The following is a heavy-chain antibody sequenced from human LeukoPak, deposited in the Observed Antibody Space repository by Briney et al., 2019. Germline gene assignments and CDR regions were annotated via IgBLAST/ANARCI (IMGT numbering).Heavy chain of an antibody. CDR3: ARGLGDSSGYYYSDY. CDR1: GGTFSTYA. CDR2: IIPIFGTG. Sequence: SVKVSCKTSGGTFSTYAISWVRQAPGQGLEWMGGIIPIFGTGNYAQKFQGRVTVTADESTSTAYMELSSLRSEDTAVYYCARGLGDSSGYYYSDYWGQGTLVTVSS. V-gene: IGHV1-69*13. D-gene: IGHD3-22*01. J-gene: IGHJ4*02.